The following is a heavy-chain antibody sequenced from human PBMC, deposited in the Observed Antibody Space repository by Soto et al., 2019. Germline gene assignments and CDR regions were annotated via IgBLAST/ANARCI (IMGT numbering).Heavy chain of an antibody. CDR1: GFTFSSYA. CDR2: ISGSGGST. D-gene: IGHD3-9*01. V-gene: IGHV3-23*01. J-gene: IGHJ4*02. Sequence: GGSLRLSCAASGFTFSSYAMSWVRQAPGKGLEWVSAISGSGGSTYYADSVKGRFTISRDNSKNTLYLQMNSLRAEDTAVYYCAKVMRYDILTGYYPIDYWGQGTLVTVSS. CDR3: AKVMRYDILTGYYPIDY.